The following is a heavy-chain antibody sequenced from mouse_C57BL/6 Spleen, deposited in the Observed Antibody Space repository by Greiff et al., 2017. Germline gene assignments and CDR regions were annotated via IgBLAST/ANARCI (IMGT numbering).Heavy chain of an antibody. CDR3: AREIGEYDPWFAY. CDR1: GYTFTSYW. CDR2: IDPNSGGT. V-gene: IGHV1-72*01. D-gene: IGHD2-3*01. J-gene: IGHJ3*01. Sequence: QVHVKQSGAELVKPGASVKLSCKASGYTFTSYWMHWVKQRPGRGLEWIGRIDPNSGGTKYNEKFKSKATLTVDKPSSTAYMQLSSLTSEDSAVYYCAREIGEYDPWFAYWGQGTLVTVSA.